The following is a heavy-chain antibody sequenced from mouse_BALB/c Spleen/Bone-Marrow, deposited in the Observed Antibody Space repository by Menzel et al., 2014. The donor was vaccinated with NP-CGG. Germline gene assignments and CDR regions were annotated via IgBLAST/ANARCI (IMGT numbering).Heavy chain of an antibody. J-gene: IGHJ3*01. CDR3: ARIYFDFDGFAY. V-gene: IGHV2-6-5*01. D-gene: IGHD2-4*01. CDR2: IWGGGST. CDR1: GFSLTDCG. Sequence: VQRVESGPGLVAPSQSLSITCTVSGFSLTDCGVSWIRQPPGKGLEWLGVIWGGGSTYYNSALKSRLSISKDNSKSQVFLKMNSPQTDDTAMYYCARIYFDFDGFAYWGQGTLVTVSA.